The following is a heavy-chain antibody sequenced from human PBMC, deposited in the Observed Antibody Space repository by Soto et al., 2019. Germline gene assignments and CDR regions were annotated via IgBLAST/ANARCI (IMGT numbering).Heavy chain of an antibody. D-gene: IGHD6-13*01. CDR2: ISGSGGST. CDR3: AKDGLASSSWAYLDC. CDR1: GLTFSSYA. Sequence: GGSLRLSCAASGLTFSSYAMSWVRQAPGKGLEWVSAISGSGGSTYYADSVKGRFTISRDNSKNTLYLQMSSLRADHTAPYYSAKDGLASSSWAYLDCWGQGTLVAVSS. J-gene: IGHJ4*01. V-gene: IGHV3-23*01.